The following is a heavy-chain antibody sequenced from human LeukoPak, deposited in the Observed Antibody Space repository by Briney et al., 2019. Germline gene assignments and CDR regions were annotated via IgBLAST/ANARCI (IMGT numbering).Heavy chain of an antibody. Sequence: QSGGPLRLSCAASQFTFSDYGMSWVRQGPGKGLEWVSFISGTGRSTYYADSVKGRFTISRDNSKHTVYLQMSSLTVDDTAFYYCAKSTGSWILFSNDYWGQGTLVTVSS. V-gene: IGHV3-23*01. D-gene: IGHD3-10*01. CDR2: ISGTGRST. CDR3: AKSTGSWILFSNDY. J-gene: IGHJ4*02. CDR1: QFTFSDYG.